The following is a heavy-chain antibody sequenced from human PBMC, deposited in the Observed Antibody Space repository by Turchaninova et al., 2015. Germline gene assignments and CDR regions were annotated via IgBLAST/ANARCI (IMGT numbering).Heavy chain of an antibody. CDR3: ARDLRTTNWFDP. D-gene: IGHD1-1*01. CDR1: GFTFSSYW. Sequence: EVQLVESGGGFVQPGGPLSISCAASGFTFSSYWMPWGRQAPGKGLVVVSQINSDGRSANYADSVKGRFTISRDNAKNTLYLQMNSLRAEDTAVYYCARDLRTTNWFDPWGQGTLVTVSS. J-gene: IGHJ5*02. V-gene: IGHV3-74*01. CDR2: INSDGRSA.